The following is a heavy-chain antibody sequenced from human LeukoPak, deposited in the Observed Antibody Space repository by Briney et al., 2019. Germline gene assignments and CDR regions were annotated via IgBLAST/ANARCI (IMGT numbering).Heavy chain of an antibody. CDR3: ATSNDAKIAPFDH. J-gene: IGHJ4*02. D-gene: IGHD2-8*01. CDR2: VNTKGET. Sequence: SETLSLTCTVSGVSMSAFQWSWVWQSPEKGLEWIGCVNTKGETNYNPSLKSRVITSVDTSKSQFSLRLTSVTAADTAVYYCATSNDAKIAPFDHWGQGALVTVSS. V-gene: IGHV4-4*09. CDR1: GVSMSAFQ.